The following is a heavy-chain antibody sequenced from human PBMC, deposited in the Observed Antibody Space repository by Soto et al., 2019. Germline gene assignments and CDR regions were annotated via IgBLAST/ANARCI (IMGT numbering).Heavy chain of an antibody. D-gene: IGHD2-2*01. CDR2: INHSGST. V-gene: IGHV4-34*01. CDR1: GGSFSGYY. J-gene: IGHJ5*02. CDR3: ARGRGVPAAMSGNWFDP. Sequence: SETLSLTCAVYGGSFSGYYWSWIRQPPGKGLEWIGEINHSGSTNYNPSLKSRVTISVDTSKNQFSLKLSSATAADTAVYYCARGRGVPAAMSGNWFDPWGQGTLVTVSS.